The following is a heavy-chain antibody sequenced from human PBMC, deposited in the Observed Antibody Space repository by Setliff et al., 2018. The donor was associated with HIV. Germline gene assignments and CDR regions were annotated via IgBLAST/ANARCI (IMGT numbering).Heavy chain of an antibody. CDR1: GYTLTELS. D-gene: IGHD5-18*01. J-gene: IGHJ4*02. CDR3: ATVWGYSYANIYYFDY. V-gene: IGHV1-24*01. Sequence: ASVKVSCKVSGYTLTELSMHWVRQAPGKGLERMGGFDPEDGETIYAQKFQGRVTMTEDTSTDTAYMEPSSLRSEDTAVYFCATVWGYSYANIYYFDYWGQGTLVTAPQ. CDR2: FDPEDGET.